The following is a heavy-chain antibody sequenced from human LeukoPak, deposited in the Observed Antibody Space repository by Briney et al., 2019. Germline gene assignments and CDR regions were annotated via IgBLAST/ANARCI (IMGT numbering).Heavy chain of an antibody. CDR1: GYTFTGYY. CDR2: INPNSGGT. V-gene: IGHV1-2*02. D-gene: IGHD3-10*01. CDR3: ARDRGWGGVIMDY. Sequence: ASVKVSCKAPGYTFTGYYMHWVRQAPGQGLEWMGWINPNSGGTNYAQKFQGRVTMTRDTSISTAYMELSRLRSDDTAVYYCARDRGWGGVIMDYWGQGTLVTVSS. J-gene: IGHJ4*02.